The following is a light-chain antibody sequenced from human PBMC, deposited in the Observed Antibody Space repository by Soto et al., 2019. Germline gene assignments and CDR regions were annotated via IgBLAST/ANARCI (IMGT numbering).Light chain of an antibody. Sequence: EIVITQSPGTLSLSPGARATLSCRTSLSVSVYLDWYQQKPGQAPSLLISDASNRATGIPARFSGSGSGTDVTITISRLQPEDGAVYEGQQYGSSPLTFGGGTKVDIK. J-gene: IGKJ4*01. V-gene: IGKV3-20*01. CDR1: LSVSVY. CDR3: QQYGSSPLT. CDR2: DAS.